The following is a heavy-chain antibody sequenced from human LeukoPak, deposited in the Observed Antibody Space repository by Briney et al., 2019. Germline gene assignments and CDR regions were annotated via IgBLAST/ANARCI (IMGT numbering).Heavy chain of an antibody. CDR2: IYYSGST. V-gene: IGHV4-61*01. J-gene: IGHJ1*01. CDR1: GGSVSSGSYY. D-gene: IGHD6-19*01. CDR3: ARGQQWLGAEYFQH. Sequence: SETLSLTCTVSGGSVSSGSYYWSWIRQPPGKGLEWIGYIYYSGSTNYNPSLKSRVTISVDTSKNQFSLKLSSVTAADTAVYYCARGQQWLGAEYFQHWGQGTPVTVSS.